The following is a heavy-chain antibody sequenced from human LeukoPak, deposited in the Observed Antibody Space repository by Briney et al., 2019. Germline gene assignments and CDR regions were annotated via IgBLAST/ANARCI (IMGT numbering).Heavy chain of an antibody. CDR2: IYYSGST. D-gene: IGHD2-21*02. Sequence: SETLSLTCTVSGGSISSSSYYWGWIRQPPGKGLEWIGSIYYSGSTYYNPSLKSRVTISVGTSKNQFSLKLSSVTAADTAVYYCARDQVVTANYYYYYYYMDVWGKGTTVTVSS. J-gene: IGHJ6*03. CDR3: ARDQVVTANYYYYYYYMDV. V-gene: IGHV4-39*07. CDR1: GGSISSSSYY.